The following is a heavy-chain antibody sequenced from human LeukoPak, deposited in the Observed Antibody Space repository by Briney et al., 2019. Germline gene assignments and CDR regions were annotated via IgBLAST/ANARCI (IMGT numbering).Heavy chain of an antibody. CDR3: ARGWSSGYWFDY. Sequence: ASVKVSCKASGYTFTGYYMHWVRQAPGQGLEWMGWVNPNSGGTNYAQKFQGRVTMTRDTSISTAYMELSRLRSDDTAVYYCARGWSSGYWFDYWGQGTLVTVSS. D-gene: IGHD3-22*01. CDR1: GYTFTGYY. V-gene: IGHV1-2*02. J-gene: IGHJ4*02. CDR2: VNPNSGGT.